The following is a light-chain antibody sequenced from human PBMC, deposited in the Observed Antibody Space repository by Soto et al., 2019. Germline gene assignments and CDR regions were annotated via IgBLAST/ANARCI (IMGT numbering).Light chain of an antibody. Sequence: DIQMTQSPSSLSASVGDRVTITCQASQDISTHLTWFQQKPGKAPKLPIYDVSILETGVPSRFSGSGSGTHFTFSISSLQPEDIATYYCQQFDSLPLTFGGGTRVEIK. J-gene: IGKJ4*01. CDR3: QQFDSLPLT. CDR1: QDISTH. V-gene: IGKV1-33*01. CDR2: DVS.